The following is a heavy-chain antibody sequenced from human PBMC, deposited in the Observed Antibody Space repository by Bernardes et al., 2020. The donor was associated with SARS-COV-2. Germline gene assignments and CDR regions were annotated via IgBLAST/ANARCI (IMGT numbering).Heavy chain of an antibody. CDR3: ARHTYYYDSSGYGNWFDP. Sequence: TLSLTCTVSGGSISSYYWSWIRQPPGKGLEWIGYIYYSGSTNYNPSLKSRVTISVDTSKNQFSLKLSSVTAADTAVYYCARHTYYYDSSGYGNWFDPWGQGTLVTVSS. D-gene: IGHD3-22*01. CDR2: IYYSGST. V-gene: IGHV4-59*08. J-gene: IGHJ5*02. CDR1: GGSISSYY.